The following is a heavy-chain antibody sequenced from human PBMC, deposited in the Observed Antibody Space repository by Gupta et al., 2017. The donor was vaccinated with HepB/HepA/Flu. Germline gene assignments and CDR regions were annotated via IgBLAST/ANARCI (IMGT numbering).Heavy chain of an antibody. V-gene: IGHV2-70*04. CDR1: GFSLSTSGMR. J-gene: IGHJ5*01. Sequence: QVTLKESGPALVKPTQTLTLTCTFSGFSLSTSGMRVSWIRQPPGKALEWLARIDWDDDKFYSTSLKTRLTISQDTSRNQVVLKMTNMDPVDTGTYYCARDDGWFDSWGPGTLVTVSS. CDR2: IDWDDDK. CDR3: ARDDGWFDS. D-gene: IGHD3-16*01.